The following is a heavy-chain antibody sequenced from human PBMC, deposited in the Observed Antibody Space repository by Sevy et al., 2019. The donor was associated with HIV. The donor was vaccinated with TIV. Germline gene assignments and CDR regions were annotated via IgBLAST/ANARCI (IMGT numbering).Heavy chain of an antibody. J-gene: IGHJ4*02. CDR3: ARDPSIYGDYLLAYFDY. D-gene: IGHD4-17*01. Sequence: GGSLRLSCAASGLTPSTYGIHWVRHAPGKGLEWVAVIGYDGNNKFYADSVKDRFSISRDDSKNTVFLQMDSLRAEDTAVYYCARDPSIYGDYLLAYFDYWDQGTLVTVSS. CDR1: GLTPSTYG. CDR2: IGYDGNNK. V-gene: IGHV3-33*01.